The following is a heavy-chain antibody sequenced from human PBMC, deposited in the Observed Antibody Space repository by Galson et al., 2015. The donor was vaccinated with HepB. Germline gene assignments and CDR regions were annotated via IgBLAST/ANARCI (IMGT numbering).Heavy chain of an antibody. J-gene: IGHJ5*02. CDR1: GYTFTGYY. CDR3: ARSTSGWYQWFDP. V-gene: IGHV1-2*02. D-gene: IGHD6-19*01. CDR2: INPNSGGT. Sequence: SVKVSCKAAGYTFTGYYIHWMRQAPGQGLEWMGWINPNSGGTDYAQKFRDRVTMTRDTSISTAYMELSRLISDDTAIYYCARSTSGWYQWFDPWGQGTLVTVSS.